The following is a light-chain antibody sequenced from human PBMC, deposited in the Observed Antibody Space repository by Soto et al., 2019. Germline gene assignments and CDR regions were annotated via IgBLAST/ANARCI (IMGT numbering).Light chain of an antibody. CDR3: QQHNNWPPNT. V-gene: IGKV3-11*01. J-gene: IGKJ2*01. CDR2: GAS. Sequence: EIVMTQSPATLSVSPGERATLSCRASQSVSNYLAWYQQKPGQAPRLLIYGASTRATGIPARFSGSGSGTDFTLTISSLEPEDFAVYFCQQHNNWPPNTFGQGTKLEIK. CDR1: QSVSNY.